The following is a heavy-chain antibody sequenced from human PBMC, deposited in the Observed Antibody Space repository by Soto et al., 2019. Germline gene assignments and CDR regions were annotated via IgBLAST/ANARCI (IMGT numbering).Heavy chain of an antibody. D-gene: IGHD2-2*01. J-gene: IGHJ6*02. V-gene: IGHV4-30-4*01. Sequence: PSETLSLTCTVSGGSISSGDYYWGWIRQPPGRGLEWIGYIYYSGSTYYNPSLKSRVTISVDTSKNQFSLKLSSVTAADTAVYYCASDGVAAAYYYYGMDVWGQGTTVTVSS. CDR2: IYYSGST. CDR1: GGSISSGDYY. CDR3: ASDGVAAAYYYYGMDV.